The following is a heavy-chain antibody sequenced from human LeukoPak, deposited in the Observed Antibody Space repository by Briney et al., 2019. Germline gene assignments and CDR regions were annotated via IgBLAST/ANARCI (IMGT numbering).Heavy chain of an antibody. V-gene: IGHV4-61*03. CDR2: IYYSGRT. J-gene: IGHJ3*02. CDR1: GGSVRSGSYY. Sequence: SETLSLTCTVSGGSVRSGSYYWNWIRQPPEKGLEWIGYIYYSGRTDYNPSLKSRVTISVDTSKNLFSLKLSSVTAADTAVYYCARSALGRDAFDIWGQGTMVTVSS. D-gene: IGHD1-26*01. CDR3: ARSALGRDAFDI.